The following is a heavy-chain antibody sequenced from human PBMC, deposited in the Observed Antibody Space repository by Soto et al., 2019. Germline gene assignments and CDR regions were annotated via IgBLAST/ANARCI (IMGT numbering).Heavy chain of an antibody. CDR3: ASAYPSIAARFFDY. D-gene: IGHD6-6*01. Sequence: SETLSLTCAVYGGSFSGYYWSWIRQPPGKGLEWIGEINHSGSTNYNPSLKSRVTISVDTSKNQFSLKLSSVTAADTAVYYCASAYPSIAARFFDYWGQGTLVTVSS. J-gene: IGHJ4*02. CDR2: INHSGST. V-gene: IGHV4-34*01. CDR1: GGSFSGYY.